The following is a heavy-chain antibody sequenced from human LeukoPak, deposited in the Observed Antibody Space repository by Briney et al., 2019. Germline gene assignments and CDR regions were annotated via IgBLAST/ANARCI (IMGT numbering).Heavy chain of an antibody. Sequence: GGSLRLSCAASGFTFSDYYMSWIRQAPGKGLEWVSYISSSSSYTNYADSVKGRFTISRDNAKNSLYLQMNGLRAEDTAVYYCARDGGGDSSGWYPVYWGQGTLVTVSS. CDR3: ARDGGGDSSGWYPVY. CDR1: GFTFSDYY. CDR2: ISSSSSYT. V-gene: IGHV3-11*05. D-gene: IGHD6-19*01. J-gene: IGHJ4*02.